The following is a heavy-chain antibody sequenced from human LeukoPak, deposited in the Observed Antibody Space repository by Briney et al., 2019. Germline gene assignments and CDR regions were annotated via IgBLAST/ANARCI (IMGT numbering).Heavy chain of an antibody. Sequence: GGSLRLSCAASGFTFSGYSMNWVRQAPGKGLEWVSYISTSSSTIYYAASVRGRFTISRDNAKNSLYLQMDSLRDEDTAAYYCARGGATIDYWGQGTLVTVSS. CDR3: ARGGATIDY. J-gene: IGHJ4*02. CDR1: GFTFSGYS. D-gene: IGHD5-12*01. V-gene: IGHV3-48*02. CDR2: ISTSSSTI.